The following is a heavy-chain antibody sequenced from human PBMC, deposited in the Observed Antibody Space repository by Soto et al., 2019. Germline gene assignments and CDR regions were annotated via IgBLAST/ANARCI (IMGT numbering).Heavy chain of an antibody. J-gene: IGHJ6*02. CDR3: ARDLRGSYYVSGMDV. D-gene: IGHD3-16*01. V-gene: IGHV4-59*01. Sequence: PSDTLSLTCTVSGGSISSYYWSWIRQPPGKGLEWIGYIYYSGSTNYNPSLKSRVTISVDTSKNQFSLKLSSVTAADTAVYYCARDLRGSYYVSGMDVWGQGTTVTVSS. CDR1: GGSISSYY. CDR2: IYYSGST.